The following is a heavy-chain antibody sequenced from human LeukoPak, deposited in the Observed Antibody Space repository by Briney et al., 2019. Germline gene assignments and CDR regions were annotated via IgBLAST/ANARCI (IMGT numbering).Heavy chain of an antibody. Sequence: GGSLRLSCAASGFPFSSYAMNWVRQAPGKGLEWVSIIFGSGDTTYYADSVEGRFTVSRDNSKNMLYPQMNNLRPEDTATYYCAKRNTMVRGGPCFDYWGQGLMVTVSS. CDR2: IFGSGDTT. CDR1: GFPFSSYA. V-gene: IGHV3-23*01. J-gene: IGHJ4*02. D-gene: IGHD3-10*01. CDR3: AKRNTMVRGGPCFDY.